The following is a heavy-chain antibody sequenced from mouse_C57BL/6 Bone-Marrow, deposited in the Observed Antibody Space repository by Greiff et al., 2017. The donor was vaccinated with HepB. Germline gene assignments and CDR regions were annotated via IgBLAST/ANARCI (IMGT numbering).Heavy chain of an antibody. J-gene: IGHJ4*01. CDR3: ARRAYYGSSSSMDY. Sequence: QVQLKQPGAELVKPGASVKMSCKASGYTFTSYWITWVKQRPGQGLEWIGDIYPGSGSTNYNEKFKSKATLTVDTSSSTAYMQLSSLTSEDSAVYYCARRAYYGSSSSMDYWGQGTSVTVSS. CDR1: GYTFTSYW. V-gene: IGHV1-55*01. CDR2: IYPGSGST. D-gene: IGHD1-1*01.